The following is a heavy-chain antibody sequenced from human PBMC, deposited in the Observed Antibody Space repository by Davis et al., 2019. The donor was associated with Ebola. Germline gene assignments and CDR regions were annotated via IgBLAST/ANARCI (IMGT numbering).Heavy chain of an antibody. CDR3: ARDPWYSSGIIDP. CDR1: GGSISSYY. V-gene: IGHV4-59*01. Sequence: MPSETLSLTCTVSGGSISSYYWSWIRQPPGKGLEWIGYIYYSGSTNYNPSLKSRVTISVDTSKNQFSLKLSSVTAADTAVYYCARDPWYSSGIIDPWGHGTLVTVSS. D-gene: IGHD6-19*01. J-gene: IGHJ5*02. CDR2: IYYSGST.